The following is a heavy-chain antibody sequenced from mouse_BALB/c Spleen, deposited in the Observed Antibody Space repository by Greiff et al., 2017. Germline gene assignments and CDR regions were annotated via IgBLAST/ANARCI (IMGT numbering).Heavy chain of an antibody. J-gene: IGHJ4*01. CDR1: GFTFSSYY. Sequence: EVKLVESGGGLVKPGGSLKLSCAASGFTFSSYYMSWVRQTPEKRLELVASINSNGGSTYYPDTVKGRFTISRDNSKNTLYLQMSSLKSEDTALYYCGRTPAMDDWGEGTSVTVSS. CDR3: GRTPAMDD. CDR2: INSNGGST. V-gene: IGHV5-6-2*01.